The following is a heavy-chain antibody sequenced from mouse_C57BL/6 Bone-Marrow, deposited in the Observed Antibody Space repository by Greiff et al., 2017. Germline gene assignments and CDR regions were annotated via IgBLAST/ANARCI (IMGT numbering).Heavy chain of an antibody. D-gene: IGHD2-3*01. J-gene: IGHJ3*01. CDR1: GYAFSSSW. Sequence: QVQLQQSGPELVKPGASVKISCKASGYAFSSSWMNWVKQRPGKGLEWIGRIYPGDGDTNYNGKFKGKATLTADKSSSTAYMQLSSLTSEDSAVYFCARWLLRGFAYGGQGTLVTVSA. CDR3: ARWLLRGFAY. CDR2: IYPGDGDT. V-gene: IGHV1-82*01.